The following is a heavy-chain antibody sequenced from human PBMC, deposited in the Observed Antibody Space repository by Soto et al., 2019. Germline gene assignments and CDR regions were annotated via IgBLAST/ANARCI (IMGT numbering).Heavy chain of an antibody. CDR2: IYYSGST. V-gene: IGHV4-59*01. CDR3: ARSDGRY. CDR1: GGSISSYY. J-gene: IGHJ4*02. Sequence: SEILSLTCTVSGGSISSYYWSWIRQPPGKGLEWIGYIYYSGSTNYNPSLKSRVTISVDTSKNQFSLKLSSVTAPDTAVYYCARSDGRYWGQGTLVTVSS.